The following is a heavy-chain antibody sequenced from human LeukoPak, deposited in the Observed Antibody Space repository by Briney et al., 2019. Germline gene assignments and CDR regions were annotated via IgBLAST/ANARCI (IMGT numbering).Heavy chain of an antibody. CDR1: GGSISSGDYY. Sequence: SXTLSLTCTVSGGSISSGDYYWSWIRQPPGKGLEWIVYIYYSGSTYYNPSLKSRVTITEKTSKNQFSLKLSSVTAADTAVYYCARGDHAFYDYPFIWGQGTLVTVSS. J-gene: IGHJ4*02. CDR2: IYYSGST. CDR3: ARGDHAFYDYPFI. D-gene: IGHD2/OR15-2a*01. V-gene: IGHV4-30-4*08.